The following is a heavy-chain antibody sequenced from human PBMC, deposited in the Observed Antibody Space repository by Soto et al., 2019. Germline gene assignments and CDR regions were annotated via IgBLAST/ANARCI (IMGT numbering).Heavy chain of an antibody. V-gene: IGHV3-23*01. J-gene: IGHJ4*02. Sequence: GGSLRLSCAASGFTFSSYAMSWVRQAPGKGLEWVAAISGSGGSTYYADSVKGRFTISRDNSKNTLYLQMNSLRAEDTAVYYCPTDILTGSYYFDSWGQGTLVTVYS. CDR2: ISGSGGST. CDR3: PTDILTGSYYFDS. D-gene: IGHD3-9*01. CDR1: GFTFSSYA.